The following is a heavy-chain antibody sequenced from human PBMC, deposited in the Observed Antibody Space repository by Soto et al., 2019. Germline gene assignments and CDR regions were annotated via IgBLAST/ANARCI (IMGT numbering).Heavy chain of an antibody. CDR3: ARDRITMVRGGNWFDP. V-gene: IGHV4-59*01. CDR2: IYYSGST. J-gene: IGHJ5*02. D-gene: IGHD3-10*01. Sequence: QVQLQESGPGLVKPSETLSLTCTVSGGSISSYYWSWIRQPPGKGLEWIGYIYYSGSTNYNPSLKSRVTISVDTSKNQFYLKLSSVTAADTAVYYCARDRITMVRGGNWFDPWGQGTLVTVSS. CDR1: GGSISSYY.